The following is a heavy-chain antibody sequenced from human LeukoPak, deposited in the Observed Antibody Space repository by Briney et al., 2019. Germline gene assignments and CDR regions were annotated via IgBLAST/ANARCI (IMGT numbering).Heavy chain of an antibody. CDR3: ARGGYGDYGPTPGDGSYYYYYYMDV. CDR2: FNWNGGST. Sequence: GGSLRVSCAASGFTFDDYGMSWVRQAPGEGLEWVSGFNWNGGSTGYADSVKGRFHISRDNAKNSLYLQMNSLRAEDTALYYCARGGYGDYGPTPGDGSYYYYYYMDVWGKGTTVTVSS. CDR1: GFTFDDYG. V-gene: IGHV3-20*04. D-gene: IGHD4-17*01. J-gene: IGHJ6*03.